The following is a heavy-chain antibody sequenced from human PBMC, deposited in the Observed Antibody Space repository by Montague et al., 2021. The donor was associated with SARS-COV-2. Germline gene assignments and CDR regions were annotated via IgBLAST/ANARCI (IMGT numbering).Heavy chain of an antibody. CDR3: ASGIYPSGSYYNRYYYGLNI. CDR2: INHSANT. Sequence: SETLSLTCAVHGGSLSGYYWRWIRLPPEKGLEWIGEINHSANTKYNPSLKSPVTISIDTSKNQFSLKMTSVTAADTATYYCASGIYPSGSYYNRYYYGLNIWGPGTTVIVSS. J-gene: IGHJ6*02. V-gene: IGHV4-34*01. CDR1: GGSLSGYY. D-gene: IGHD3-10*01.